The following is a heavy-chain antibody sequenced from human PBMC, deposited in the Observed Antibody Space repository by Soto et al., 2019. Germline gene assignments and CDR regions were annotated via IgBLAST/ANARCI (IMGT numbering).Heavy chain of an antibody. CDR2: NSAYNGNT. D-gene: IGHD2-15*01. CDR3: ARGACSGGSCSMFDY. Sequence: QVQLVQSGAEVKKPGASVKVSCKASGYTFTSYGISWVRQAPGQGLEWMGWNSAYNGNTNYAQKLQCRVTRTTDTSTSTAYMELRSLRSDDTAVYYCARGACSGGSCSMFDYWGQGTLVTVSS. V-gene: IGHV1-18*01. J-gene: IGHJ4*02. CDR1: GYTFTSYG.